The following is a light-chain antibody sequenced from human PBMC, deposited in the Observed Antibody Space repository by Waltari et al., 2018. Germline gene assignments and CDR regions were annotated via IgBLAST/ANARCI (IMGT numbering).Light chain of an antibody. CDR1: QGIGSW. Sequence: DIQMTQSPSSVSASVGDRVTITCRASQGIGSWLVWYQQKPGEAPKLLIYGTSNLKSGVPSRFSGSGSGTDFTLTISSLQPEDCATYYCQQANSFPRNFGQGTRVDIK. V-gene: IGKV1-12*01. J-gene: IGKJ5*01. CDR2: GTS. CDR3: QQANSFPRN.